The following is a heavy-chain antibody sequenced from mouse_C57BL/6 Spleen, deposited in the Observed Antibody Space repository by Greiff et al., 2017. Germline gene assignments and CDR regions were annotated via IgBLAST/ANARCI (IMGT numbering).Heavy chain of an antibody. CDR2: ISSGGSYT. CDR3: ARQWGNDDWYFDV. Sequence: EVKLVESGGDLVKPGGSLKLSCAASGFTFSSYGMSWVRQTPDKRLEWVATISSGGSYTYYPDSVKGRVTISRDNAKNTLYLQMSSLKSEATAMYYCARQWGNDDWYFDVWGTGTTVTVSS. J-gene: IGHJ1*03. V-gene: IGHV5-6*01. D-gene: IGHD2-2*01. CDR1: GFTFSSYG.